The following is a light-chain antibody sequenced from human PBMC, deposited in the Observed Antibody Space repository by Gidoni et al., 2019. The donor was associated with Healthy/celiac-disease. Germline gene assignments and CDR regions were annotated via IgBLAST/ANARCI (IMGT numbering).Light chain of an antibody. V-gene: IGLV1-44*01. J-gene: IGLJ3*02. CDR1: SSNIGSTT. Sequence: QSVLTQPPSASGNPGQRVTISCSGSSSNIGSTTVNWYQQLPGTAPKLLIYSNNQRPSGVPDRFSGSKSGTSASLAISGLQSEDEADYYCAAWDDSLNGWVFGGGTKLTVL. CDR2: SNN. CDR3: AAWDDSLNGWV.